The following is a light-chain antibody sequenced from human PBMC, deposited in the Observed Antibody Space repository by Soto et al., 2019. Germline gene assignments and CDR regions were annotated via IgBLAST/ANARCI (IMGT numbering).Light chain of an antibody. Sequence: QSALTQPASVSGSPGQSITISCTGTSSDVGSYNLVSWYQHHPDKAPKLMIYEGSKRPSGVSNRFSGSKSGDTASLTISGLQAEDEADYYCCSYAGSTTFSVFGTGTKLTVL. CDR3: CSYAGSTTFSV. CDR2: EGS. CDR1: SSDVGSYNL. V-gene: IGLV2-23*01. J-gene: IGLJ1*01.